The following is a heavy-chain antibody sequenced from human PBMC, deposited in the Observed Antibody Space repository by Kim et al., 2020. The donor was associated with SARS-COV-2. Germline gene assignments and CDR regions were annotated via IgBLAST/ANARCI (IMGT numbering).Heavy chain of an antibody. Sequence: SETLSLTCTVSGGSISSGTYYWSWIRQPPGKGLEWIGYIYYNGNTNYNPSLKSRVTISVDMSKNQFSLKLSSVTAADTAVYYCARGPQVCSSTSCYGKNWFDPWGQGTLVTVSS. CDR1: GGSISSGTYY. J-gene: IGHJ5*02. CDR2: IYYNGNT. CDR3: ARGPQVCSSTSCYGKNWFDP. D-gene: IGHD2-2*01. V-gene: IGHV4-61*01.